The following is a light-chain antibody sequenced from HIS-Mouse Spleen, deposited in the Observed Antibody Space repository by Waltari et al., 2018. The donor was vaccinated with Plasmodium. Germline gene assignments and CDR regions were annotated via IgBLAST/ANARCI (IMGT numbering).Light chain of an antibody. CDR3: QAWDSSTVV. Sequence: SYELTQPPSVSVSPGQTARITCPGDKLGDKYACWYQQTPGQSPVLVIYQDSKRPSGIPERFSGSNSGNTATLTISGTQAMDEADYYCQAWDSSTVVFGGGTKLTVL. J-gene: IGLJ2*01. CDR1: KLGDKY. CDR2: QDS. V-gene: IGLV3-1*01.